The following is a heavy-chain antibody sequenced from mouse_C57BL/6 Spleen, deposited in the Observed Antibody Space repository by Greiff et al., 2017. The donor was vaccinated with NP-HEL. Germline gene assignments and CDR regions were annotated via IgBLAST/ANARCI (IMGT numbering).Heavy chain of an antibody. J-gene: IGHJ1*03. CDR1: GFTFSSYA. D-gene: IGHD2-3*01. Sequence: EVMLVESGGGLVKPGGSLKLSCAASGFTFSSYAMSWVRQTPEKRLEWVATISDGGSYTYYPDNVKGRFTISRDNAKNNLYLQMSHLKSEDTAMYYCARDFDGYPYWYFDVWGTGTTVTVSS. V-gene: IGHV5-4*01. CDR3: ARDFDGYPYWYFDV. CDR2: ISDGGSYT.